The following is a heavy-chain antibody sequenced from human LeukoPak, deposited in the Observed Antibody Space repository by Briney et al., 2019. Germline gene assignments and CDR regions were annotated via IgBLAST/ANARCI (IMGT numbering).Heavy chain of an antibody. V-gene: IGHV3-21*01. CDR2: ISSSSSYI. Sequence: GWSLRLSCAASGFTFSSYSMNWVRQAPGKGLEWVSSISSSSSYIYYADSVKGRFTISRDNAKNSLYLQMNSLRAEDTAVYYCARVYDFWSGYYTHWGQGTLVTVSS. J-gene: IGHJ4*02. CDR1: GFTFSSYS. D-gene: IGHD3-3*01. CDR3: ARVYDFWSGYYTH.